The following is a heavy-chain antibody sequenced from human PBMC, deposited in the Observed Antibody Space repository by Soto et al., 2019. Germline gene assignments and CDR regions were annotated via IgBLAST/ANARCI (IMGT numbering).Heavy chain of an antibody. CDR2: IHYNGAT. CDR3: TNGVCYDYYYYMDV. CDR1: GGSISSGDCY. V-gene: IGHV4-31*03. J-gene: IGHJ6*03. D-gene: IGHD2-8*01. Sequence: SETLSLTCTVSGGSISSGDCYWTWIRQHPGKDLEWIGYIHYNGATYYNPSLRSRVTISADTSKNQFSLKLSSVTAADTAVYYCTNGVCYDYYYYMDVWGKGTTVTVSS.